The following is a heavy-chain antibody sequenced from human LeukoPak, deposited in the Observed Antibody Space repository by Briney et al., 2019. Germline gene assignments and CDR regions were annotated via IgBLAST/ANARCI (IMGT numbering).Heavy chain of an antibody. J-gene: IGHJ4*02. CDR1: GVSISSCY. V-gene: IGHV4-4*07. D-gene: IGHD1-14*01. CDR3: ARMSDHQFQN. CDR2: MYRGNNV. Sequence: SEPLSLICTVSGVSISSCYGSWIRETAGNRVEYIGRMYRGNNVNNNPSLRGRVSVSIDRYQNHITLRLTSVTVADTAVYFCARMSDHQFQNWGQGILVTVSS.